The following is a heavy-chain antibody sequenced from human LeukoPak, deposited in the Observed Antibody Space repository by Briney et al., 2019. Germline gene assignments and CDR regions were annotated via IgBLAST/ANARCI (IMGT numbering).Heavy chain of an antibody. D-gene: IGHD3-10*01. Sequence: ASVKVSCKASGYTFTSYYMHWVRQAPGQGLEWMGIINPSGGSTSYAQKFQGRVTMTRDTSTSTVYMELSSLRSEDTAVYYCARGELWFGELSQLDYWGQGTLVTVSS. V-gene: IGHV1-46*01. J-gene: IGHJ4*02. CDR1: GYTFTSYY. CDR2: INPSGGST. CDR3: ARGELWFGELSQLDY.